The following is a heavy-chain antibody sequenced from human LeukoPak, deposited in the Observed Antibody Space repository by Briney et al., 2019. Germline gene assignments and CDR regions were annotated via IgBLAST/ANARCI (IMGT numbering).Heavy chain of an antibody. J-gene: IGHJ3*02. V-gene: IGHV3-23*01. Sequence: GSLRLSCSASGFTFDSYALSWVRQAPGKGLELVPSIRCSGGTTYYAASVKGRFTISRDNSKNTLYLQMNSLRAEDTAVYYCAKDKYSSSWYDAFDIWGQGTMVTVSS. CDR3: AKDKYSSSWYDAFDI. CDR1: GFTFDSYA. D-gene: IGHD6-13*01. CDR2: IRCSGGTT.